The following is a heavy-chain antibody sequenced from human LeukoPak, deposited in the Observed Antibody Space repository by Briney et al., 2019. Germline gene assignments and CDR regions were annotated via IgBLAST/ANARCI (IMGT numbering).Heavy chain of an antibody. Sequence: GASVKVSCKASGYTFTGYYMHWVRQAPGQGLEWMGWINPNSGGTNYAQKFQGRVTMTRDTSISTAYMELSRLRSDDTAVYYCAREDWGGAYRDAFDIWGQGTMVTVSS. CDR3: AREDWGGAYRDAFDI. V-gene: IGHV1-2*02. CDR1: GYTFTGYY. J-gene: IGHJ3*02. D-gene: IGHD1-26*01. CDR2: INPNSGGT.